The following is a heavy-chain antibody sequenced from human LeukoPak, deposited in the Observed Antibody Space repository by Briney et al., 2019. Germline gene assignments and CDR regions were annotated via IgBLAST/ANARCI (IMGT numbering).Heavy chain of an antibody. V-gene: IGHV3-23*01. CDR2: ISGSGGST. CDR1: GFSFSNYA. J-gene: IGHJ4*02. D-gene: IGHD6-13*01. CDR3: AKDVSSWYNY. Sequence: GGSLRLSCAASGFSFSNYAVSWVRQAPGMGLEWVSGISGSGGSTYYADSVKGRFTISRDNSKNTLYLQMNSLRAEDTAVYYCAKDVSSWYNYWGQGTLVTVSS.